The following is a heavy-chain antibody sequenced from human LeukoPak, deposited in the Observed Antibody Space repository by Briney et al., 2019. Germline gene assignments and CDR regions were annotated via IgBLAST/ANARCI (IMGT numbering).Heavy chain of an antibody. D-gene: IGHD4-11*01. CDR1: GFTFSNYA. J-gene: IGHJ4*02. CDR3: ARGRLASMGTTTYDC. V-gene: IGHV3-64*01. CDR2: ITNNGGGT. Sequence: GGSLRLSCSASGFTFSNYAMHWVRQAPGKGLEYVSAITNNGGGTYYANSVKGRFTISRDNSKNTLYLQMGSLGAEDMAVYYCARGRLASMGTTTYDCWGQGTLVTVSS.